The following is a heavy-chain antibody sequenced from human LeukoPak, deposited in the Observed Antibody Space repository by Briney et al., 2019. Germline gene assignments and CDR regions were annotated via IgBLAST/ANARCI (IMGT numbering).Heavy chain of an antibody. D-gene: IGHD5-18*01. J-gene: IGHJ4*02. CDR1: GFAFDDYA. CDR3: AKVHNTVLVGAFDF. Sequence: GGSLRLSCAASGFAFDDYAMHWVRQAPGKGLEWVSVISWNSNTIVYADSVKGRFTISRDNGKDSLYLQMNRLRIEDTALYYSAKVHNTVLVGAFDFRGQGTLVTVSS. V-gene: IGHV3-9*01. CDR2: ISWNSNTI.